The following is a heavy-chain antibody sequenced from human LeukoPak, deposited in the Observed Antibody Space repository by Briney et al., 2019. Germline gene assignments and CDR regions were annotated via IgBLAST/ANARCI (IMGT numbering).Heavy chain of an antibody. Sequence: GGSLRLSCAASGFTFSDYHMAWIRQAPGKGLEWLSYSGASGNNVFYADSVKGRFTVSRDNARKELYLQMNSLRADDTAVYYCAGEGTYFYDSRFRGEDDYWGQGTLVTVSS. D-gene: IGHD3-22*01. V-gene: IGHV3-11*01. CDR3: AGEGTYFYDSRFRGEDDY. J-gene: IGHJ4*02. CDR1: GFTFSDYH. CDR2: SGASGNNV.